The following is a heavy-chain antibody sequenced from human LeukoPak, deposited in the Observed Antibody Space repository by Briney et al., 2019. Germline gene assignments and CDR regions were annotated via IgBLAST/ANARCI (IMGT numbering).Heavy chain of an antibody. Sequence: ASVKGSCKASGGTFISYAISWVRQAPGQGLDWMGGIIPIFGTANYAQKFQGRVTITADESTSTAYMELSSLRSEDTAVYYCAIYGPVRGAFLDYWGQGTLVTVSS. CDR2: IIPIFGTA. J-gene: IGHJ4*02. D-gene: IGHD3-10*01. CDR1: GGTFISYA. CDR3: AIYGPVRGAFLDY. V-gene: IGHV1-69*13.